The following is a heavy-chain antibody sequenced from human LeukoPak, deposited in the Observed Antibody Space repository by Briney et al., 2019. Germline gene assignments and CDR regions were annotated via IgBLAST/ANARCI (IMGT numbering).Heavy chain of an antibody. D-gene: IGHD1-14*01. CDR3: ARDLRSNRDY. J-gene: IGHJ4*02. CDR2: INPDGSRT. V-gene: IGHV3-74*01. CDR1: GFTFSTSW. Sequence: PGGSLRLFCAASGFTFSTSWVHWVRQAPGQGLVWVSRINPDGSRTDYADSVKGRFTISRDNAKNTLYLQMNSLRAEDTAVYFCARDLRSNRDYWGQGTLVTVSS.